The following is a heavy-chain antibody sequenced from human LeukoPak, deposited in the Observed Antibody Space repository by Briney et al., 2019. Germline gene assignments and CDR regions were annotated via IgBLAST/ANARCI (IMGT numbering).Heavy chain of an antibody. CDR2: IYPGDSDT. V-gene: IGHV5-51*01. Sequence: GESLQVSCKGSGYIFTSYWIGWVRPLPGKGLEWMGIIYPGDSDTRYSPSFQGQVTISADKSISTAYLQWSSLKASDTAMYYCARHVAVTTPNDYWGQGTLVTVSS. CDR3: ARHVAVTTPNDY. D-gene: IGHD2-21*02. J-gene: IGHJ4*02. CDR1: GYIFTSYW.